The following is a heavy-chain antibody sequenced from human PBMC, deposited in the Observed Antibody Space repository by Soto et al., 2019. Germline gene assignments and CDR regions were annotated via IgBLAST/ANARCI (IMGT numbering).Heavy chain of an antibody. CDR2: VNNDGRNT. Sequence: EVQLLESGGDLVQSGGSLRLSCEASGFTFSDFGMSWVRQIPGKGLEWVSTVNNDGRNTHYADSVEGRFTISRDNSKNTLYLQMGSLRAEDTAIYYCAKDAGNEESLFDYWGQATLVTVSS. CDR1: GFTFSDFG. V-gene: IGHV3-23*01. CDR3: AKDAGNEESLFDY. J-gene: IGHJ4*02.